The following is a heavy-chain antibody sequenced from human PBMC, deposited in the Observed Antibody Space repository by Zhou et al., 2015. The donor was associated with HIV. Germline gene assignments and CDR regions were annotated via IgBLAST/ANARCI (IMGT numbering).Heavy chain of an antibody. J-gene: IGHJ4*02. V-gene: IGHV1-46*01. CDR1: GYTFSSSY. CDR2: INPSGGST. Sequence: QVQLVQSGAEVKKPGASVRVSCKASGYTFSSSYIHWVRQAPGQGLEWLGVINPSGGSTAYAQKFQGRVAVTRDTSTSTVYMELSSLRSEDTAVYYCARTVVAALRFGWRNYFDLWGQGTLVFVSP. CDR3: ARTVVAALRFGWRNYFDL. D-gene: IGHD2-15*01.